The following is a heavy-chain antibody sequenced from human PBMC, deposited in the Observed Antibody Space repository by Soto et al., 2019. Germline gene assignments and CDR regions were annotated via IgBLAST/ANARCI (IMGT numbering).Heavy chain of an antibody. D-gene: IGHD6-19*01. CDR1: GFSLSTSGVG. CDR2: IYWDDDK. V-gene: IGHV2-5*02. J-gene: IGHJ4*02. Sequence: SGPTLVKPTQTLTLTCTFSGFSLSTSGVGVGWIRQPPGKALEWLALIYWDDDKRYSPSLKSRLTITMDTSKNQVVITMTKMDPVDTATYDCAQIGFYSSGWYCCDYWGQGTLVTVSS. CDR3: AQIGFYSSGWYCCDY.